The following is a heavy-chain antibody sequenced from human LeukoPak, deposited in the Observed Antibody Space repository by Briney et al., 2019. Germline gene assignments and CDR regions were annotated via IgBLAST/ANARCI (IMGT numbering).Heavy chain of an antibody. V-gene: IGHV3-7*01. CDR1: GFTFNRDW. J-gene: IGHJ4*02. CDR3: VTKEPSTSGWSY. Sequence: GGCLRLSCAASGFTFNRDWTAWVRQAPGKGLEWVANIKEDGSEKNYVDSVKGRFTISRDNAENSVYLQMNDLRAEDTGVYYCVTKEPSTSGWSYWGQGTLVTVSS. D-gene: IGHD6-19*01. CDR2: IKEDGSEK.